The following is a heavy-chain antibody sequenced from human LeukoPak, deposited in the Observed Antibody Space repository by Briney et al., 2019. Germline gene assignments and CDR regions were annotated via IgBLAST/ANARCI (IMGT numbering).Heavy chain of an antibody. Sequence: PGGSLRLSCAASGFTFSSYGMHWVRQAPGKGLEWVAVIWYDGSNKYYADSVKGRFTISRDNSKNTLYLQMNSLRAEDTAVYYCAKLPITMVRGVIKDYFDYWGQGTLVTVSS. D-gene: IGHD3-10*01. CDR1: GFTFSSYG. CDR3: AKLPITMVRGVIKDYFDY. J-gene: IGHJ4*02. V-gene: IGHV3-33*06. CDR2: IWYDGSNK.